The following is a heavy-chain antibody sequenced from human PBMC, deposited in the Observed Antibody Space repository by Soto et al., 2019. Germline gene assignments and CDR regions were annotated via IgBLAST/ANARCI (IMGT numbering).Heavy chain of an antibody. V-gene: IGHV3-23*01. CDR1: GFTFSTYA. J-gene: IGHJ4*02. Sequence: PGGSLRLSCAASGFTFSTYAMSWVRQAPGKGLEWVSAIGGSGGSAYYADSVKGRFTISRDNSKNTLYLQMNSLRAEDTAVYYCAKVEEVVPADAKRGDYWGQGTLVTVSS. CDR2: IGGSGGSA. D-gene: IGHD2-2*01. CDR3: AKVEEVVPADAKRGDY.